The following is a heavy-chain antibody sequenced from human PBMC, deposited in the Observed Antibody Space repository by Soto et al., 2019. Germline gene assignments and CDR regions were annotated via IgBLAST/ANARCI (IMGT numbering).Heavy chain of an antibody. Sequence: QVQLVESGGGVVQPGRSLTLSCVASGFTLSNYGMHWVRQAPGKGLEWVAVIWYDGTTTYSADSVKGRFSISRDNSKNALFLQLSSLRAEDTAVYYCARNVGPSGSSRWFDTWGQGTLVTVSS. D-gene: IGHD3-10*01. CDR1: GFTLSNYG. CDR3: ARNVGPSGSSRWFDT. V-gene: IGHV3-33*01. CDR2: IWYDGTTT. J-gene: IGHJ5*02.